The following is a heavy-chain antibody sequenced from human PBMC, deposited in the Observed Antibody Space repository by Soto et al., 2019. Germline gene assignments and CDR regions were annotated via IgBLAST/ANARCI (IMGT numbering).Heavy chain of an antibody. CDR3: ARDWGSSGWPN. Sequence: QVQLQESGPGLVKPSETLTLTCTVSGHSLSSGGYYWSWIRQQPGKGLEWVGDIYFTGSTLYNPSLKSRLAMSLDTSKNQFSLKLDSVTAADTAIYYCARDWGSSGWPNWGQGTLVTVSS. CDR2: IYFTGST. V-gene: IGHV4-31*03. CDR1: GHSLSSGGYY. J-gene: IGHJ4*02. D-gene: IGHD6-19*01.